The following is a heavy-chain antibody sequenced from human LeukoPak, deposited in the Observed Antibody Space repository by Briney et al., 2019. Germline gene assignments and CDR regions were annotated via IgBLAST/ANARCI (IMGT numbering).Heavy chain of an antibody. D-gene: IGHD2-2*01. CDR3: ARPQGYQLLDFEY. Sequence: PSETLSLTCTVPGGSISSSSYYWGWIRQPPGKGLEWIGSIYYSGSTNYNPSLKSRVTISVDTSKNQFSLKLSSVTAADTAVYYCARPQGYQLLDFEYWGQGTLVTVPS. V-gene: IGHV4-39*01. CDR2: IYYSGST. J-gene: IGHJ4*02. CDR1: GGSISSSSYY.